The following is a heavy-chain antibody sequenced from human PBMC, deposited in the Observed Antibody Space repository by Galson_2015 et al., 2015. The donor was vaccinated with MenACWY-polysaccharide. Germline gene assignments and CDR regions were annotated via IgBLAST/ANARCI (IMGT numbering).Heavy chain of an antibody. J-gene: IGHJ4*02. Sequence: SVKVSCKASGYTFSNYDINWVRQAPGQGLEWIGWMSPDTTNTGYAQKFQGRISMTRDTSISTAYMELSSLTSEDTAVYFCARNTPNTGTFLDWGQGTLVTVSS. CDR2: MSPDTTNT. CDR3: ARNTPNTGTFLD. CDR1: GYTFSNYD. D-gene: IGHD1-26*01. V-gene: IGHV1-8*01.